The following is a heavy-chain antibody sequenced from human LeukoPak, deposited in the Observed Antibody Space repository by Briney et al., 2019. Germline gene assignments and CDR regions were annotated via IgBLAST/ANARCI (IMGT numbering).Heavy chain of an antibody. CDR3: ATDNGDYLYYYYYMDV. V-gene: IGHV3-21*01. J-gene: IGHJ6*03. Sequence: GGSLRLSCAASGFTFSSYNMNWVRQAPGKGLEWVSSISSSSDYIYYADSVKGRFTISRDNPKNSLYLQMKSLRAEDTAVYYCATDNGDYLYYYYYMDVWGKGTTVTISS. CDR2: ISSSSDYI. D-gene: IGHD4-17*01. CDR1: GFTFSSYN.